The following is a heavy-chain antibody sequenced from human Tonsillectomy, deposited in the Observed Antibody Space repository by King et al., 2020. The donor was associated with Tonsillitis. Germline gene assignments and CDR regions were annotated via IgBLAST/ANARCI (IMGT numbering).Heavy chain of an antibody. D-gene: IGHD3-10*01. CDR3: SRVGSLFHYYMDA. Sequence: VQLQQWGAGLLKPSETLSLTCAVYGGSFSDYLWSWIRQPPGTGLEWIGEIDHSGITNYNSSLKIRVTISVDTSQNQFSLKLTSVTAADTAVYYCSRVGSLFHYYMDAWGKGTTVTVSS. J-gene: IGHJ6*03. CDR2: IDHSGIT. V-gene: IGHV4-34*01. CDR1: GGSFSDYL.